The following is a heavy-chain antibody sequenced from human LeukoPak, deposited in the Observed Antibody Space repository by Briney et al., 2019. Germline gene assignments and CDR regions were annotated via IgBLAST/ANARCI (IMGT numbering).Heavy chain of an antibody. CDR1: GYTFTSYA. V-gene: IGHV1-3*01. CDR2: TNAGNGNT. D-gene: IGHD3-22*01. CDR3: ARDMWYYYDSSGYHTEDYYYYGMDV. J-gene: IGHJ6*02. Sequence: ASVKVSCKASGYTFTSYAMHWVRQAPGQRLEWMGWTNAGNGNTKYSQKFQGRVTITRDTSASTAYMELSSLRSEDTAVYYCARDMWYYYDSSGYHTEDYYYYGMDVWGQGTTVTVSS.